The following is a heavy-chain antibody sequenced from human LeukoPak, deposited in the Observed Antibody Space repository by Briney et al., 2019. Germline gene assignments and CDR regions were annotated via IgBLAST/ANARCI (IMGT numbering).Heavy chain of an antibody. Sequence: PGGSLRLSCEGSGFTFRTYWMTWVRQAPGKGLEWVANIKQDGSEKYYVDSVKGRFTISRDNAQNSLYLQMNSLRAEDTAVYYCARPRDSGWSKTWDYWGKGTLVTVSS. CDR1: GFTFRTYW. CDR3: ARPRDSGWSKTWDY. D-gene: IGHD6-13*01. J-gene: IGHJ4*02. V-gene: IGHV3-7*03. CDR2: IKQDGSEK.